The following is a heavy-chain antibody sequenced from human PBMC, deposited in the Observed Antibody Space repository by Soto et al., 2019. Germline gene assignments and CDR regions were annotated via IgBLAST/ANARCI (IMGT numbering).Heavy chain of an antibody. CDR2: INHSGST. J-gene: IGHJ6*03. Sequence: MTSETLSLTCAVYGGSFSGYYWSWIRQPPGKGLEWIGEINHSGSTNYNPSLKSRVTISVDTSKNQSSLKLSSVTAADTAVYYCARGNIVVVVAATDYYYYMDVWGKGTTVTVSS. CDR3: ARGNIVVVVAATDYYYYMDV. CDR1: GGSFSGYY. V-gene: IGHV4-34*01. D-gene: IGHD2-15*01.